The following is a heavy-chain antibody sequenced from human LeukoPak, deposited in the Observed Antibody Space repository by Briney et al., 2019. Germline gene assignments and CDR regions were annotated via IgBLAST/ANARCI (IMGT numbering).Heavy chain of an antibody. CDR1: GGTFSSYA. D-gene: IGHD2-2*02. CDR2: IIPNFGRA. V-gene: IGHV1-69*04. CDR3: AREDCSSTSCYTGWFDP. J-gene: IGHJ5*02. Sequence: ASVKVSCKASGGTFSSYAISWVRQAPAQGLEWMGRIIPNFGRANYAQKFQGRVTITADKSTSTAYMELSSLRSEDPAVSCCAREDCSSTSCYTGWFDPWGQGTLVTVSS.